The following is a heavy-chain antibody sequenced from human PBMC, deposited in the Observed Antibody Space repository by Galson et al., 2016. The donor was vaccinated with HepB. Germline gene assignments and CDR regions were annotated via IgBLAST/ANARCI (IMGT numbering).Heavy chain of an antibody. CDR3: VRGDSSGYYSGSRGFEN. J-gene: IGHJ4*02. CDR1: GFTFSSYA. V-gene: IGHV3-30*04. D-gene: IGHD3-22*01. Sequence: SLRLSCAASGFTFSSYAMHWVRQAPGKGLEWVAMMSYDGGKKYYADSVKGRFTISRDNSENTLYLQMSSLRPEDTAGYYCVRGDSSGYYSGSRGFENWGQGALVTVSS. CDR2: MSYDGGKK.